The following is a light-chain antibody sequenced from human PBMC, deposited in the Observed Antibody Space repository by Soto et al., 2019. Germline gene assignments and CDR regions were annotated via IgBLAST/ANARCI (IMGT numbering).Light chain of an antibody. Sequence: DIQMTQSPSSVSASVGDRVTITCLASQDITNSLNWYQRKPGKAPTLLISGASQLASGVPSRFSGGGSGTHFTLTIASLQPDDIAAYYCQQFQNFPITFGQGTRLEIK. V-gene: IGKV1-33*01. CDR2: GAS. CDR3: QQFQNFPIT. J-gene: IGKJ5*01. CDR1: QDITNS.